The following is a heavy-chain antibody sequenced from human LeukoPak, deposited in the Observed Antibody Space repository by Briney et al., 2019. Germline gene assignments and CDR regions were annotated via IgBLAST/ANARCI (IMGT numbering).Heavy chain of an antibody. CDR2: IIPIFGTA. D-gene: IGHD6-13*01. CDR1: GGTFSSYA. V-gene: IGHV1-69*13. J-gene: IGHJ4*02. Sequence: SVKVSCKASGGTFSSYAISWVRQAPGQGLEWMGGIIPIFGTANYAQKFQGRVTITADESTSTAYMELSSLRSEDTAVYYCARGIAAAGRFDYWGQGTLVTVSS. CDR3: ARGIAAAGRFDY.